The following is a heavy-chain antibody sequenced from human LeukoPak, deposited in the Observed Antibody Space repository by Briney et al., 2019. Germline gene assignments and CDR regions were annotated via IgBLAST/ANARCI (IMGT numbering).Heavy chain of an antibody. CDR1: GNTFTSYY. V-gene: IGHV1-46*01. J-gene: IGHJ4*02. D-gene: IGHD1-26*01. CDR3: ARDIVGATGFDY. Sequence: GASVKVSCKASGNTFTSYYMHWVRQAPGQGLEWMGIINPSGGSTSYAQKFQGRVTMTRDTSTSTVYMELSSLRSEDTAVYYCARDIVGATGFDYWGQGTLVTVSS. CDR2: INPSGGST.